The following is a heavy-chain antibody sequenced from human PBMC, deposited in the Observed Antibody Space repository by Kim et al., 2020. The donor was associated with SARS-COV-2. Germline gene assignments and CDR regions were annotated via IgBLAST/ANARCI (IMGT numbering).Heavy chain of an antibody. CDR2: INPTGVFT. J-gene: IGHJ4*02. V-gene: IGHV1-46*01. D-gene: IGHD6-13*01. CDR3: AREAAVAAVPGKNFDY. CDR1: GFTFTNYF. Sequence: ASVKVSCKASGFTFTNYFMHWVRQAPGQGLEWMGTINPTGVFTLFTQKYQGRVIITKDTSTTTVYMEVSSLRSEDTAVYYCAREAAVAAVPGKNFDYWGQGTLVTVSS.